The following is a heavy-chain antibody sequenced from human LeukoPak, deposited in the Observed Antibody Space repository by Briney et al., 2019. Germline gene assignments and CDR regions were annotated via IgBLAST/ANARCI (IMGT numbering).Heavy chain of an antibody. J-gene: IGHJ4*02. Sequence: SETLSLTCTVSGGSISSYYWSWIRPPPGKGLEWIGYIYYSGSTNYNPSLKSRVTISVDTSKNQFSLKLSSVTAADTAVYYCARYSSKLRRFDYWGQGTLVTVSS. V-gene: IGHV4-59*01. CDR2: IYYSGST. D-gene: IGHD6-13*01. CDR3: ARYSSKLRRFDY. CDR1: GGSISSYY.